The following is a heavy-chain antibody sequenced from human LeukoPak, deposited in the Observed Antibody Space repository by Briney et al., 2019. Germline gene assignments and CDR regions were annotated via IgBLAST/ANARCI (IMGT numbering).Heavy chain of an antibody. D-gene: IGHD2-2*01. V-gene: IGHV4-38-2*02. Sequence: SETLSLTCTVSGYSISSGYYWGWIRQPPGKGLEWIGSIYHSGSTYYNPSLKSRVTISVDTSKNQFSLKLSSVTAAGTAVYYCARVQWSSRTPTNWFDPWGQGTLVTVSS. J-gene: IGHJ5*02. CDR3: ARVQWSSRTPTNWFDP. CDR1: GYSISSGYY. CDR2: IYHSGST.